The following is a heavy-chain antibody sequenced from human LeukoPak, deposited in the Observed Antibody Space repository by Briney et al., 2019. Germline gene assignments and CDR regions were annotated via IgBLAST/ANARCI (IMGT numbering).Heavy chain of an antibody. CDR3: SRLIAAAGTGWFDP. D-gene: IGHD6-13*01. CDR1: GYRFISYW. Sequence: GESLKISCKGSGYRFISYWIGWVRQMPGKGLEWMGIIYPADSDTRYNPSFQGQVTISADKSINTAYLQWNSLKASDTAMYYCSRLIAAAGTGWFDPWGQGTLVTVSS. V-gene: IGHV5-51*01. J-gene: IGHJ5*02. CDR2: IYPADSDT.